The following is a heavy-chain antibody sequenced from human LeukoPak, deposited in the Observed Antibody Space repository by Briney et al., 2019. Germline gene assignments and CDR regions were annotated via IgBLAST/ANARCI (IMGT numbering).Heavy chain of an antibody. Sequence: PGGSLRLSCAASGFTFSSYWMSWVRQAPGKGLEWVANIKQDGSEKYYVDSVKGRFTISRDNAKNSLYLQMNSLRAEDTAVYYCARDSTEWEYCGGDCYSDYWGQGTLVTVSS. CDR3: ARDSTEWEYCGGDCYSDY. V-gene: IGHV3-7*01. J-gene: IGHJ4*02. D-gene: IGHD2-21*02. CDR2: IKQDGSEK. CDR1: GFTFSSYW.